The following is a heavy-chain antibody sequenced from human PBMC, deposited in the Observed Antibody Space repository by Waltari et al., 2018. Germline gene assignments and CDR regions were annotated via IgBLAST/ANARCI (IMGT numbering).Heavy chain of an antibody. V-gene: IGHV3-48*01. D-gene: IGHD2-15*01. Sequence: EVQLVESGGGLVQPGGSLRLSCAASGFTFSSYSMNWVRQAPGKGLEWVSYISSSSSTISYADSVKGRFTISRDNAKNSLYLKVNSLRAEETAVYYCARSSKDATEIDYWGQGTLVTVSS. CDR2: ISSSSSTI. J-gene: IGHJ4*02. CDR3: ARSSKDATEIDY. CDR1: GFTFSSYS.